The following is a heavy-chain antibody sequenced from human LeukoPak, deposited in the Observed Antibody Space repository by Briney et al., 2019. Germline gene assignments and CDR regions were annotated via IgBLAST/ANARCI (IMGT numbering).Heavy chain of an antibody. Sequence: PSETVSLTCTVSGGSISSSSYYWGWIRQPPGKGLEWIGSIYYSGGTYYNPSLKSRVTISVDTSKNQFSLKLSSVTAADTAVYYCASPGSLAARVDYWGQGTLVTVSS. J-gene: IGHJ4*02. V-gene: IGHV4-39*01. CDR3: ASPGSLAARVDY. D-gene: IGHD6-6*01. CDR2: IYYSGGT. CDR1: GGSISSSSYY.